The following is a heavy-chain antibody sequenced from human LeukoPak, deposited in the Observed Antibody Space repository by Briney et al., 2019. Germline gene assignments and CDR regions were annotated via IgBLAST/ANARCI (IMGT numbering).Heavy chain of an antibody. V-gene: IGHV4-34*01. CDR1: GGSSSRYY. Sequence: SETLSLTCAVSGGSSSRYYWTWIRQSLEKGLEWIGEINHSGSTIYNPSLESRVTISVDKSKNQFSLKLSSVTAADTAVYYCARVHYCSSTSCDNYYYYMDVWGKGTTVTVSS. CDR2: INHSGST. CDR3: ARVHYCSSTSCDNYYYYMDV. J-gene: IGHJ6*03. D-gene: IGHD2-2*02.